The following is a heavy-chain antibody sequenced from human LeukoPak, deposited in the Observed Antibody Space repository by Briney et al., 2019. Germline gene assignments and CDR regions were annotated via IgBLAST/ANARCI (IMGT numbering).Heavy chain of an antibody. Sequence: GGSLRLSCAASGFTVSSNYMSWVRQAPGKGLEWVSAISGSGGSTYYADSVKGRFTISRDNSKNTLYLQMNSLRAEDTAVYYCAKGGSSSWYHYFDYWGQGTLVTVSS. J-gene: IGHJ4*02. CDR3: AKGGSSSWYHYFDY. CDR1: GFTVSSNY. CDR2: ISGSGGST. V-gene: IGHV3-23*01. D-gene: IGHD6-13*01.